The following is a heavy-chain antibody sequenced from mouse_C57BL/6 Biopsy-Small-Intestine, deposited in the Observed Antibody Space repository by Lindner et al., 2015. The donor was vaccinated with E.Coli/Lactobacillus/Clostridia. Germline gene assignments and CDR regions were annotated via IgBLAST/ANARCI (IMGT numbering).Heavy chain of an antibody. Sequence: VQLQESGPELGKPGASVKMSCKASGYTFTDYNIHWVKQSHGKSLEWIGYISPDNGGTSYNQRFKGRATLTVNKSSSTADMELRSLTSEDSAVYYCARYYSNYGAMDYWGQGTSVTVSS. CDR3: ARYYSNYGAMDY. J-gene: IGHJ4*01. CDR1: GYTFTDYN. D-gene: IGHD2-5*01. V-gene: IGHV1-22*01. CDR2: ISPDNGGT.